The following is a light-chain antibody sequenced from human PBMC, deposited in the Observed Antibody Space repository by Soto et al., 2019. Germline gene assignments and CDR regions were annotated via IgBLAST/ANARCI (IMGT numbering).Light chain of an antibody. J-gene: IGKJ3*01. CDR3: QQYGSSAT. V-gene: IGKV3-20*01. Sequence: EIVLTQSPGTLSLSPGERATLSCRASHRLNSGYVAWYQQRPGQAPRLLIYGASTRATGVPGRFSGSGSGTDFTLTISRLEPEDFAVYFCQQYGSSATFGPGTKVDNK. CDR2: GAS. CDR1: HRLNSGY.